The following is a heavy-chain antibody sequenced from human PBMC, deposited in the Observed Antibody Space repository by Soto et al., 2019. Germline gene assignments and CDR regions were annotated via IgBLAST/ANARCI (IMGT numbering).Heavy chain of an antibody. V-gene: IGHV4-59*01. Sequence: PSETLSLTCTVSGGSISSYYWSWIRQPPGKGLEWIGYIYYSGSTNYNPSLKSRVTISVDTSRNQFSLKLSSVTAADTAVYYCAREGLAGWFDPWGQGTLVTVSS. D-gene: IGHD6-19*01. CDR2: IYYSGST. CDR3: AREGLAGWFDP. CDR1: GGSISSYY. J-gene: IGHJ5*02.